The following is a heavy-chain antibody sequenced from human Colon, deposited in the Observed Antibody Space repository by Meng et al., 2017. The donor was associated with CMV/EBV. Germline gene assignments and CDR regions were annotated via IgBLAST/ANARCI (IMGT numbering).Heavy chain of an antibody. CDR1: GFTFSNYA. CDR3: VKGVSVFGVVPDH. J-gene: IGHJ6*02. V-gene: IGHV3-23*01. D-gene: IGHD3-3*01. Sequence: GESLRLSCIASGFTFSNYAMSWVRQAPGKGLEWVSDVGGNGDDTYHADSVKGRFTISRDNSRNTLYLQMNSLRADDTAIYYCVKGVSVFGVVPDHWGQGTTVTVSS. CDR2: VGGNGDDT.